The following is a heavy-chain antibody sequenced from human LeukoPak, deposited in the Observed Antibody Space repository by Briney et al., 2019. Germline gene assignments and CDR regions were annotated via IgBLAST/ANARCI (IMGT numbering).Heavy chain of an antibody. D-gene: IGHD3-22*01. Sequence: LGESLKISCKGSGYSFTSYWIGWVRQMPGKGLEWMGIIYPGDSDTRYSPSFQGQVTISADKSISTAYLQWSSLKASDTAMYYCARHSIQRSRKYYYDSSGYYYWGQGTLVTVSS. J-gene: IGHJ4*02. CDR1: GYSFTSYW. CDR2: IYPGDSDT. CDR3: ARHSIQRSRKYYYDSSGYYY. V-gene: IGHV5-51*01.